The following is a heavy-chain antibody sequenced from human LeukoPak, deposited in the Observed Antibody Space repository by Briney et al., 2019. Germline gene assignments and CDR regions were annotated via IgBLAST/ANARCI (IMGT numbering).Heavy chain of an antibody. CDR3: WVCYDSSGYPHNFDY. Sequence: GGSLRLSCAASGFTFSSYAMHWVRQAPGKGLEWVAVISYDGSNKYYADSVKGRFTISRDNSKNTLYLQMNSLRAEDTAVYYCWVCYDSSGYPHNFDYWGQGTLVTVSS. D-gene: IGHD3-22*01. V-gene: IGHV3-30-3*01. J-gene: IGHJ4*02. CDR2: ISYDGSNK. CDR1: GFTFSSYA.